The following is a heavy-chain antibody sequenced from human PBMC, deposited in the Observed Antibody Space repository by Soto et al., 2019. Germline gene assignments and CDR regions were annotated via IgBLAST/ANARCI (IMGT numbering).Heavy chain of an antibody. CDR1: GFPFSSYA. J-gene: IGHJ6*02. CDR3: ARDGSTGTTNYPYAMDV. Sequence: GGSLRLSCAASGFPFSSYAMTWVRQAQGKGLEWVSGISGSGTITYDADSVKGRFTISRDNAKNSLYLQMDSLRAEDTAVYYCARDGSTGTTNYPYAMDVWGQGATVTVSS. D-gene: IGHD4-17*01. CDR2: ISGSGTIT. V-gene: IGHV3-23*01.